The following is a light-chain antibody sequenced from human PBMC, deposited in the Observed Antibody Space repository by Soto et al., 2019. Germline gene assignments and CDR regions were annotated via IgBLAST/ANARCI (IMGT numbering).Light chain of an antibody. CDR2: DPS. CDR3: QQRSTWPFA. V-gene: IGKV3-11*01. CDR1: QTVPKY. Sequence: EIVLTQAPTTLSFSPGERATISCRASQTVPKYLAWYQQKPGQAPRLLIYDPSNRATGIPARFSGSGSGTDFTLTIRGQRPNVFAVYFCQQRSTWPFALGPGTTVDFQ. J-gene: IGKJ3*01.